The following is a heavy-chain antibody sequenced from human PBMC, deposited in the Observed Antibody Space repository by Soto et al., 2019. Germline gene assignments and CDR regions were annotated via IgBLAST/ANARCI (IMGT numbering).Heavy chain of an antibody. CDR2: INSDGSST. V-gene: IGHV3-74*01. J-gene: IGHJ6*02. CDR3: ASNKPAGRDYYYGMDV. D-gene: IGHD3-10*01. Sequence: HLGGSLRLSCAASGFTFSSYWMHWVRQAPGKGLVWVSRINSDGSSTSYADSVKGRFTISRDNAKNTLYLQMNSLRAEDTAVYYCASNKPAGRDYYYGMDVWGQGTTVTVSS. CDR1: GFTFSSYW.